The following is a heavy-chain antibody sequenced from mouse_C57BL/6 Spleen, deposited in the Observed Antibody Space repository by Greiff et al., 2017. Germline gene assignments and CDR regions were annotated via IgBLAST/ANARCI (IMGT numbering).Heavy chain of an antibody. Sequence: VQLQQSGAELARPGASVKMSCKASGYTFTSYTMHWVKQRPGQGLEWIGYINPSSGYTKYNQKFKDKATLTADKSSSTAYMQLSSLTSEDSAVYYCARYYDYDRYFDVWGTGTTVTVSS. D-gene: IGHD2-4*01. CDR2: INPSSGYT. J-gene: IGHJ1*03. CDR3: ARYYDYDRYFDV. CDR1: GYTFTSYT. V-gene: IGHV1-4*01.